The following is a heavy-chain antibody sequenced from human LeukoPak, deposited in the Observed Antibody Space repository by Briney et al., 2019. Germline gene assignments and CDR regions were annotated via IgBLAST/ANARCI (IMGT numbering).Heavy chain of an antibody. Sequence: QSGRSLRLSCAASGFTFDDYAMHWVRQTPGKGLEWVSGISWNSGSIGYADSVKGRFTISRDNAKNSLYLQMNSLRAEDTAVYYCASWVPAVPNYWGQGTLVTVSS. CDR1: GFTFDDYA. V-gene: IGHV3-9*01. CDR2: ISWNSGSI. J-gene: IGHJ4*02. CDR3: ASWVPAVPNY. D-gene: IGHD2-2*01.